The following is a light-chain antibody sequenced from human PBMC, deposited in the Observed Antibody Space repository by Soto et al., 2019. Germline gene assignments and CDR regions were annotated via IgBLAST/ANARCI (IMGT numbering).Light chain of an antibody. CDR3: QQYGRSPPYT. Sequence: EVVLTQSPGTLSLPPGERATLSCRASQSVNSNYLAWYQQRPGQAPRLLIYGASSRATGIPDRFSGSGSGTDFTLTISRLEPEDFAVYYCQQYGRSPPYTFGPGTKVDIK. CDR2: GAS. J-gene: IGKJ3*01. V-gene: IGKV3-20*01. CDR1: QSVNSNY.